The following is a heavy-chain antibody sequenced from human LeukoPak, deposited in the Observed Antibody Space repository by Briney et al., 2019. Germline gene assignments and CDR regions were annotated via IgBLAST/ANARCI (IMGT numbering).Heavy chain of an antibody. CDR1: GGTFSSYA. V-gene: IGHV1-69*05. Sequence: ASVKVSCKASGGTFSSYAISWVRQAPVQGLEWMGGIIPIFGTANYAQKFQGRVTITTDESTSTAYMELSSLRSEDTAVYYCARPKGHYYGSGSYYDYYFDYWGQGTLVTVSS. CDR2: IIPIFGTA. J-gene: IGHJ4*02. D-gene: IGHD3-10*01. CDR3: ARPKGHYYGSGSYYDYYFDY.